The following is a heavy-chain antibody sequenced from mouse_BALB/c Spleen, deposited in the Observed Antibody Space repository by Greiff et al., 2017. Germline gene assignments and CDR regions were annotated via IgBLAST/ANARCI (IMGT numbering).Heavy chain of an antibody. CDR2: ISDGGSYT. CDR3: ARGPYGNYGSYAMDY. CDR1: GFTFSDYY. D-gene: IGHD2-1*01. Sequence: EVQVVESGGGLVKPGGSLKLSCAASGFTFSDYYMYWVRQTPEKRLEWVATISDGGSYTYYPDSVKGRFTISRDNAKNNLYLQMSSLKSEDTAMYYCARGPYGNYGSYAMDYWGQGTSVTVSS. J-gene: IGHJ4*01. V-gene: IGHV5-4*02.